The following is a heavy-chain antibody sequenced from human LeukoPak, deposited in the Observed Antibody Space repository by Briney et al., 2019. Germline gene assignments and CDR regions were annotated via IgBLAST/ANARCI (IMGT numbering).Heavy chain of an antibody. Sequence: GGSLRPSCAASGFTFSSYGMHWVRQAPGKGLEWVAFIRYDGSNKYYADSVKGRFTISRDNSKNTLYLQLNSLRTEDTAVYYCAKSPGGGGSYSCPDYWGQGTLVTVSS. CDR3: AKSPGGGGSYSCPDY. CDR1: GFTFSSYG. J-gene: IGHJ4*02. V-gene: IGHV3-30*02. D-gene: IGHD1-26*01. CDR2: IRYDGSNK.